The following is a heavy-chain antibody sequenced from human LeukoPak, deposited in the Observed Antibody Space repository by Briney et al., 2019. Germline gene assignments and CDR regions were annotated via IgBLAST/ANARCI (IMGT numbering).Heavy chain of an antibody. Sequence: PGGSLRLSCAASGFTFSSYGMHWVRQAPGKGLEWVAVISYDGSNKYYADSMKGRFTISRDNSKNTLYLQMNSLRAEDTAVYYCAKDYGDGGYWGQGTLVTVSS. CDR2: ISYDGSNK. CDR1: GFTFSSYG. J-gene: IGHJ4*02. CDR3: AKDYGDGGY. V-gene: IGHV3-30*18. D-gene: IGHD4-17*01.